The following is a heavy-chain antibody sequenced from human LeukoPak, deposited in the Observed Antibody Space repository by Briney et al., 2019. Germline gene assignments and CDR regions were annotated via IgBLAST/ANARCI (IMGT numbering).Heavy chain of an antibody. J-gene: IGHJ4*02. D-gene: IGHD2-15*01. V-gene: IGHV3-23*01. CDR3: AKDLSSWSDY. CDR1: GFTFSSYA. CDR2: ISGSGGST. Sequence: GGSLRLSCAASGFTFSSYAMSWVRQAPGKGLEWVSAISGSGGSTYYADSVKGRFPISRDNSKNTLYLKMNSLRAEDRAVYYCAKDLSSWSDYWGQGTLVTVSS.